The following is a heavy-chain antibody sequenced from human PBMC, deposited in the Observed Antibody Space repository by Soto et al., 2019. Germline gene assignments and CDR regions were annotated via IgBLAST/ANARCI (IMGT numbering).Heavy chain of an antibody. CDR3: ARDIAARNNWFDP. D-gene: IGHD6-6*01. CDR1: GYTFTSYA. J-gene: IGHJ5*02. CDR2: INAGNGNT. Sequence: GASVKVSCKASGYTFTSYAMHWVRQAPGQRLEWMGWINAGNGNTKYSQKFQGRVTITRDTSASTAYMELSSLRSEDTAVYYCARDIAARNNWFDPWGQGTLVTVSS. V-gene: IGHV1-3*01.